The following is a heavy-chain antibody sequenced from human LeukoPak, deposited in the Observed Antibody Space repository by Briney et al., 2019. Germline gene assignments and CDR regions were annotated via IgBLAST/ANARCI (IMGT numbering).Heavy chain of an antibody. CDR2: IYPGVSET. D-gene: IGHD4-17*01. J-gene: IGHJ4*02. CDR1: GYTFTSYW. V-gene: IGHV5-51*01. CDR3: ARLYGDYALDY. Sequence: GESLKISCKGSGYTFTSYWINWVRQMPGKGLEWMGIIYPGVSETRYSPSFQGQVTISADKSITTFYLQWSSLKASDTAMYYCARLYGDYALDYWGQGNLVTVSS.